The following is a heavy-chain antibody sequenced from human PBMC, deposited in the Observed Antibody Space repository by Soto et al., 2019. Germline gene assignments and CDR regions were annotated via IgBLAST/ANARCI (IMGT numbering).Heavy chain of an antibody. V-gene: IGHV4-59*01. D-gene: IGHD6-19*01. CDR2: IYYSGST. CDR3: ARAAGWYAFDY. J-gene: IGHJ4*02. Sequence: SETLSLTCTVSGGSISSYYWSWIRQPPGKGLEWIGYIYYSGSTNYNPSLKSRVTISVDTSKNQFSLKLTSVTAADTAVYYCARAAGWYAFDYWGQGTLVTVSS. CDR1: GGSISSYY.